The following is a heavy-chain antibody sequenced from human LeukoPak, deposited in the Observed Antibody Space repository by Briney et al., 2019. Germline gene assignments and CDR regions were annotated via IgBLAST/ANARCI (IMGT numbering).Heavy chain of an antibody. V-gene: IGHV4-30-4*02. D-gene: IGHD4-23*01. CDR3: ARDDGGNPLGPFDY. Sequence: PSETLSLTCTVSGGSISSGDYYWSWIRQPPGKGLEWIGYIYYSGSTYYNPSLKSRVTISVDTSKNQFSLKLSSVTAADTAVYYCARDDGGNPLGPFDYWGQGTLVTVSS. CDR1: GGSISSGDYY. J-gene: IGHJ4*02. CDR2: IYYSGST.